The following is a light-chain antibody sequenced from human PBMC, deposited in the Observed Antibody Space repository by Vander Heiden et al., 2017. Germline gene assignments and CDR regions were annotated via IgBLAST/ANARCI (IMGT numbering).Light chain of an antibody. J-gene: IGKJ1*01. CDR1: QSISSY. CDR2: AGF. V-gene: IGKV1-39*01. CDR3: QHSQRTHLRT. Sequence: QIPQSPSSLSASVGDRVTITCRASQSISSYLNWYQQKPGKAPKFLIDAGFSLESGAPVRSSGRRFGTDFTLNICRLQTEEVVTYHCQHSQRTHLRTFGQGTKVEIK.